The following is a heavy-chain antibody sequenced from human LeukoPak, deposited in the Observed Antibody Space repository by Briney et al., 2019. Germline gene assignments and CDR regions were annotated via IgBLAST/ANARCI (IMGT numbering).Heavy chain of an antibody. CDR2: ISDDGSYT. J-gene: IGHJ4*02. D-gene: IGHD2-21*01. CDR1: GFSFSSHW. Sequence: GGSLRLSCAASGFSFSSHWVHWVRQAPGKGLVWVSRISDDGSYTSNVDSVKGRFTISRDNVNNMLYLHMNSLRAEDTAVYYCARFGISWRSSYWGQGTLVTVSS. CDR3: ARFGISWRSSY. V-gene: IGHV3-74*01.